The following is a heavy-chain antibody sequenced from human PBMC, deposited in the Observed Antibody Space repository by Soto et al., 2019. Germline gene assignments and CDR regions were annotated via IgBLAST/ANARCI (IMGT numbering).Heavy chain of an antibody. D-gene: IGHD2-15*01. CDR1: GGPFSGHT. Sequence: HVQLVQSGAAVKKPGSSVKVSCKSSGGPFSGHTMNWVRQAPGQGLEWMGGLTPIFDAPIYAQNFRGRGTITADEPASTAYMELSSLTSEDTAVYYCARDRREVVGNDAFDFWGQGTMVTVSS. V-gene: IGHV1-69*12. J-gene: IGHJ3*01. CDR3: ARDRREVVGNDAFDF. CDR2: LTPIFDAP.